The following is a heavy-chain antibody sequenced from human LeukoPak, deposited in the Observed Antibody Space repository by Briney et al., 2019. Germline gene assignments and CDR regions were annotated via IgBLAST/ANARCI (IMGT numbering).Heavy chain of an antibody. J-gene: IGHJ6*03. V-gene: IGHV3-21*01. CDR1: GFTFSTYG. Sequence: GGSLRLSCAASGFTFSTYGTHWVRQAPGKGLEWVSSISSSSSYIYYADSVKGRFTISRDNAKNSLYLQMNSLRAEDTAVYYCARVSPRVLYYYYYMDVWGKGTTVTVSS. CDR3: ARVSPRVLYYYYYMDV. CDR2: ISSSSSYI. D-gene: IGHD1-1*01.